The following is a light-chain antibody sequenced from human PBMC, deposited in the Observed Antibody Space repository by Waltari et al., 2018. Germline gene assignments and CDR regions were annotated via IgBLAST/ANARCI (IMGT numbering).Light chain of an antibody. V-gene: IGLV1-44*01. CDR1: SSNIGTNP. J-gene: IGLJ1*01. Sequence: QSVLTQPPSTSGTPGQRVTISCSGSSSNIGTNPVNWYQHPPGTAPKLLIYSNKQRPSGVPGRFSGSKAGTSASLAISGLQSEDEADYYCAAWDDTLNGYVFGTGTKVTVL. CDR2: SNK. CDR3: AAWDDTLNGYV.